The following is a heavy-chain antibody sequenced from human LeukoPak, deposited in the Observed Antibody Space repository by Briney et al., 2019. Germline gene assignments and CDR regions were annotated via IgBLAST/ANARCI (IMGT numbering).Heavy chain of an antibody. CDR3: STATFVY. J-gene: IGHJ4*01. CDR2: ISISGSTI. Sequence: PGGSLRLSCAATGSILSSYSVNWVRQAPGRGLEWVSHISISGSTIHYADSVRGRFTITRDSAKNSLYLQMNSLRADDTAVYYCSTATFVYWGQGTLLTVSS. CDR1: GSILSSYS. V-gene: IGHV3-48*01.